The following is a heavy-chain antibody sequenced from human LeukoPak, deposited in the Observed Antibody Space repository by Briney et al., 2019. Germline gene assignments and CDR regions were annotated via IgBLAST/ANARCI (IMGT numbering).Heavy chain of an antibody. V-gene: IGHV4-59*01. CDR2: IYYSGST. D-gene: IGHD2-15*01. Sequence: SETLSLTCSVSGGSISSYYWSWIRQPPGKGLECIGYIYYSGSTNYNPSLKSRVTISVDTSKNQFSLKLSSVTAADTAVYYCASTPISGGSYHYYYMDVWGKGTTVTVSS. CDR3: ASTPISGGSYHYYYMDV. CDR1: GGSISSYY. J-gene: IGHJ6*03.